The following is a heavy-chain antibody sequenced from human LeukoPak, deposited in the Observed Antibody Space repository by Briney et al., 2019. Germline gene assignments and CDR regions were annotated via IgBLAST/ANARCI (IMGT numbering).Heavy chain of an antibody. D-gene: IGHD4-23*01. Sequence: SETLSLTCTVSGGSISSYYWSWIRQPPGKGLEWIGYIYYSGSTNYNPSLKSRVTISVDTSKNQFSLKLSSVTAADTAVYYCARHTSYGGNSAFGDWGQGTLVTVSS. J-gene: IGHJ4*02. CDR3: ARHTSYGGNSAFGD. CDR1: GGSISSYY. CDR2: IYYSGST. V-gene: IGHV4-59*08.